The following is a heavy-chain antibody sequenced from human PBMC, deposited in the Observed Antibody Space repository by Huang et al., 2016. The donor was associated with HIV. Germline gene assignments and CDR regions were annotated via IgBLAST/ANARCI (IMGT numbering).Heavy chain of an antibody. V-gene: IGHV3-23*01. CDR3: AKGEFVGESYFDQ. CDR1: GFTFSSYA. Sequence: VQLLESGGSLVQPGGSRRLSCAASGFTFSSYAMSWVRQAPGKGLEGVSTISGSGVSTYHADSVKGRFTTSRDNSENMLYLQMHTLRAEDTAVYYCAKGEFVGESYFDQWGQGTLVTVSS. J-gene: IGHJ4*02. D-gene: IGHD3-10*01. CDR2: ISGSGVST.